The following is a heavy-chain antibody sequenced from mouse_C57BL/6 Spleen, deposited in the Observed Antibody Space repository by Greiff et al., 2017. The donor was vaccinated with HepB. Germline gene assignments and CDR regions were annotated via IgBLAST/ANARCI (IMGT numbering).Heavy chain of an antibody. Sequence: QVQLKESGPELVKPGASVKISCKASGYAFSSSWMNWVKQRPGKGLEWIGRIYPGDGDTNYNGKFKGKATLTADKSSSTAYMQLSSLTSEDSAVYFCARVGLGDFDYWGQGTTLTVSS. D-gene: IGHD4-1*01. J-gene: IGHJ2*01. CDR3: ARVGLGDFDY. V-gene: IGHV1-82*01. CDR2: IYPGDGDT. CDR1: GYAFSSSW.